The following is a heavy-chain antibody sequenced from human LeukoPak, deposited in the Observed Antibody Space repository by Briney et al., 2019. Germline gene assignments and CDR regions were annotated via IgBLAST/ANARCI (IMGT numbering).Heavy chain of an antibody. CDR2: ISSSGGTK. CDR1: GFTFSSYS. D-gene: IGHD3-10*01. Sequence: PGGSLRLSCAASGFTFSSYSMNWVRQAPGKGLEWISYISSSGGTKYYADSVKGRFTISRDNAMNSLYLQMNSLRAEDTAVYYRAHAYFGSGSYYNGRAVFAFDYWGQGTLVSVSS. V-gene: IGHV3-48*04. CDR3: AHAYFGSGSYYNGRAVFAFDY. J-gene: IGHJ4*02.